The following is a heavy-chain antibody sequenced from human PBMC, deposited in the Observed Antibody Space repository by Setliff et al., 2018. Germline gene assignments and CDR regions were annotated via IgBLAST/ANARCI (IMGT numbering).Heavy chain of an antibody. Sequence: GGSLRLSCAASGFTFSIYSMNWVRQAPGKGLEWISYTSSGSNSIYYADSVMGRFTISRDNDRNFLYLQMNRLRPEDTAVYYCAKSGGDHCCPLYHHYYMDVWGTGTTVTV. J-gene: IGHJ6*03. CDR1: GFTFSIYS. V-gene: IGHV3-48*01. D-gene: IGHD2-21*02. CDR3: AKSGGDHCCPLYHHYYMDV. CDR2: TSSGSNSI.